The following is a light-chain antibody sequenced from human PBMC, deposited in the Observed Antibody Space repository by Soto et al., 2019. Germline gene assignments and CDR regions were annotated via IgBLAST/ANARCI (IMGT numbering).Light chain of an antibody. V-gene: IGKV1-12*01. CDR1: QGLGVW. CDR3: QQAYSFPLT. J-gene: IGKJ4*01. CDR2: GAS. Sequence: DIQMTQSPSSVSASVGDRVTITCRASQGLGVWLGWYQQKPGKAPQLLIFGASGLQTGVPSRLSGSGSGTDFTLTISSLQPEDFATYYCQQAYSFPLTFGGGTKVEIK.